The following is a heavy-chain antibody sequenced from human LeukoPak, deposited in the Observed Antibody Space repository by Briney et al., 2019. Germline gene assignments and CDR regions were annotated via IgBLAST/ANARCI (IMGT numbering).Heavy chain of an antibody. CDR1: GFTFSSYA. D-gene: IGHD3-16*01. Sequence: GGSLRLSCAASGFTFSSYAMSWVRQAPGTGLEWVSAIGSSTTYYADSVKGRFTISRDNSKNTLYLHMNSLRAEDTAVYYCAKRDGSGNYAYYFDYWGQGTLVTVSS. CDR3: AKRDGSGNYAYYFDY. V-gene: IGHV3-23*01. J-gene: IGHJ4*02. CDR2: IGSSTT.